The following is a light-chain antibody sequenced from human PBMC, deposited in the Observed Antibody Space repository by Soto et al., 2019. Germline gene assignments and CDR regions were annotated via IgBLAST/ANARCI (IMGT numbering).Light chain of an antibody. Sequence: GFTKYTSTLSLSPGERATLSRRARQSVSNNYQAWYQQKSGQAPRLLIYGASVRATGIPDRFSGSGSGTDFTLTISRLEPEDFAVYYCQQYDSWTFGQGTKVDIK. CDR1: QSVSNNY. CDR2: GAS. CDR3: QQYDSWT. V-gene: IGKV3-20*01. J-gene: IGKJ1*01.